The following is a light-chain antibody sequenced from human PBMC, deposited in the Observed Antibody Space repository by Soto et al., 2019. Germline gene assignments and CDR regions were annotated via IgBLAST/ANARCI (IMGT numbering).Light chain of an antibody. J-gene: IGKJ4*01. V-gene: IGKV3-20*01. CDR3: QQYGTSPVT. CDR2: GAS. Sequence: EIVLTQSPGTLSLSPGERATLSCRASQSVSSNFLAWYQQKPGQAPRLLIYGASSRATGIPDRFSGSGSGTDFTLTISRLEPEDFAVYYCQQYGTSPVTFGGGIKVEIK. CDR1: QSVSSNF.